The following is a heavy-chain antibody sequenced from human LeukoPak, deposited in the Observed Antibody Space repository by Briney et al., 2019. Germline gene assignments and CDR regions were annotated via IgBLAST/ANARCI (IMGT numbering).Heavy chain of an antibody. D-gene: IGHD3-22*01. V-gene: IGHV3-7*03. CDR3: TKTTTGYSSGQYPGWPADH. J-gene: IGHJ4*02. CDR2: IKQDGSEK. Sequence: GGSLRLSCAASGFTFSSYWMSWVRQAPGKGLEWVANIKQDGSEKYYVDSVKGRFTISRDNSENTVYLQMDSLRGEDTALYYCTKTTTGYSSGQYPGWPADHWGQGALVTVSS. CDR1: GFTFSSYW.